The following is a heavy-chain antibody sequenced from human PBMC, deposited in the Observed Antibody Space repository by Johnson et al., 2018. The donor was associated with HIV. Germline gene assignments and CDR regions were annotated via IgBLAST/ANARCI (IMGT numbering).Heavy chain of an antibody. CDR1: GFTFSDHY. D-gene: IGHD1-26*01. Sequence: EVQLVESGGGLVQPGGSLRLSCAASGFTFSDHYMDWVRQAPGKGLEWVGRSRNKANSYTTEYADSVKGRFSLSRDNSKNTVYLQMNSLRAEDTAVYYCARALEVGATTANEAFDIWGQGTMVTVSS. CDR2: SRNKANSYTT. V-gene: IGHV3-72*01. J-gene: IGHJ3*02. CDR3: ARALEVGATTANEAFDI.